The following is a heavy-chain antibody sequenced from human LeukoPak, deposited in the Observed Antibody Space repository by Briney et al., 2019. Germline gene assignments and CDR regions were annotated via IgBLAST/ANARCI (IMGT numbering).Heavy chain of an antibody. D-gene: IGHD6-19*01. J-gene: IGHJ3*02. CDR2: ISSSSSYI. V-gene: IGHV3-21*01. Sequence: PGGSLRLSCEASGFTFSSYAMSWVRQAPGKGLEWVSSISSSSSYIYYADSVKGRYTISRDNAKNTLYLQMNSQRAEDTAVYYCARVRYSSGWRNSMDAFDIWGQGTMVTVSS. CDR1: GFTFSSYA. CDR3: ARVRYSSGWRNSMDAFDI.